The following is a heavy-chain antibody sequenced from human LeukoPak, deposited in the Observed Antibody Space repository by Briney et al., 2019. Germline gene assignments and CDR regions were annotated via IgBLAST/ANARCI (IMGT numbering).Heavy chain of an antibody. J-gene: IGHJ4*02. CDR3: ARVDGSPDY. V-gene: IGHV1-8*01. D-gene: IGHD2-15*01. CDR2: VNPNSAFA. Sequence: ASVKVSCKASGYTFTSYDINWVRQATGHGLEWMGWVNPNSAFAGYAQKFQGRLTITRDTSISTVYMELSSLRSEDTAVYFCARVDGSPDYWGQGTLVTVSS. CDR1: GYTFTSYD.